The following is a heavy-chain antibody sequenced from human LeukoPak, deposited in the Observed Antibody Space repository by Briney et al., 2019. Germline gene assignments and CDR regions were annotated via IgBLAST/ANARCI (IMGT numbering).Heavy chain of an antibody. Sequence: ASVKVSCKAFGYTFTGYWMHWVRQAPGQGPEWMGVISPSGGSTIYAQKFKGRVTMTRDMSTSTVYMELSSLRSEDTAVYYCARDVGYFDYWGQGTLVTVSS. V-gene: IGHV1-46*01. D-gene: IGHD1-26*01. J-gene: IGHJ4*02. CDR3: ARDVGYFDY. CDR1: GYTFTGYW. CDR2: ISPSGGST.